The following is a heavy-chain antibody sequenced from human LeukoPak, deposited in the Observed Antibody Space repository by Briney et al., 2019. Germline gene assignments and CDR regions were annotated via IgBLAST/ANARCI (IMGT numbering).Heavy chain of an antibody. CDR1: GGSLSGYY. Sequence: SETLSLTCAVYGGSLSGYYWSWIRQPPGKGLEWIGEINHSGSTNYNPSLKSRVTISVDTSKNQFSLKLTSVTAADTAVYYCARGVISGYDFLSLDYWGQGTLVTVSS. V-gene: IGHV4-34*01. CDR3: ARGVISGYDFLSLDY. CDR2: INHSGST. D-gene: IGHD5-12*01. J-gene: IGHJ4*02.